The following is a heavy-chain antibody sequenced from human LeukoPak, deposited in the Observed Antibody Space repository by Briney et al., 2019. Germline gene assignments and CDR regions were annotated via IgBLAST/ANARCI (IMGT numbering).Heavy chain of an antibody. V-gene: IGHV4-61*01. D-gene: IGHD6-6*01. CDR3: ARVPSSSLYYFDY. Sequence: SETLSLTRTVSGGSIRSSYYYWSWIRQPPGKGLEWIGYIYYSGSTNYNPSLKSRVTISVDTSKNQFSLKLSSVTAADTAVYYCARVPSSSLYYFDYWGQGTLVTVSS. CDR2: IYYSGST. CDR1: GGSIRSSYYY. J-gene: IGHJ4*02.